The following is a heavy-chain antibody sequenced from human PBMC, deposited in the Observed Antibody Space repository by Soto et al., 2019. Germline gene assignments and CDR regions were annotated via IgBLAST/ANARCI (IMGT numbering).Heavy chain of an antibody. D-gene: IGHD3-16*01. J-gene: IGHJ3*01. V-gene: IGHV1-24*01. CDR2: FDPNTGKK. Sequence: QVQLVQSGAEVKKPGASVKVSCKVSGYTLTELPIHWVRQSRGKGLEWMGGFDPNTGKKVYAQKFRGRVTMTEDTSTDTAYMELSSLRSEDTAVYYCAIALLFVGEWRRAFDVWGQGTMVTVSS. CDR1: GYTLTELP. CDR3: AIALLFVGEWRRAFDV.